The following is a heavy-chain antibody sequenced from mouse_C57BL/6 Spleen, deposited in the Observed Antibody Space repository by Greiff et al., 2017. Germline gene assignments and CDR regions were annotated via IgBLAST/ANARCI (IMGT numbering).Heavy chain of an antibody. D-gene: IGHD2-1*01. Sequence: QVQLQQPGAELVKPGASVKMSCKASGYTFTSYWITWVKQRPGQGLEWIGDIYPGSGSTNYNGKFKSKATLTVDTSSSTAYMQLSSLTSEDSAVYYCARSGGNGYYFDYWGQGTTLTVSS. CDR2: IYPGSGST. J-gene: IGHJ2*01. CDR1: GYTFTSYW. V-gene: IGHV1-55*01. CDR3: ARSGGNGYYFDY.